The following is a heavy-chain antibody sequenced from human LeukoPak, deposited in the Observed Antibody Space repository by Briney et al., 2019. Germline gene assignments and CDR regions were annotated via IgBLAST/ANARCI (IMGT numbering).Heavy chain of an antibody. J-gene: IGHJ6*03. CDR2: INPNSGGT. D-gene: IGHD5-12*01. CDR3: ARDSGGYDYGYYYYMDV. CDR1: GYTFTGYY. V-gene: IGHV1-2*02. Sequence: ASVKVSCKASGYTFTGYYMHWVRQAPRQGLEWMGWINPNSGGTNYAQKFQGRVTMTRDTSISTAYMELSRLRSDDTAVYYCARDSGGYDYGYYYYMDVWGKGTTVTVSS.